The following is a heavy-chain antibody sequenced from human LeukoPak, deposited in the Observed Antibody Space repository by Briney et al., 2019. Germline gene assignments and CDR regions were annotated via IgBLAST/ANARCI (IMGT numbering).Heavy chain of an antibody. D-gene: IGHD4-17*01. CDR1: GFTYSTYA. Sequence: GSLRLSCAASGFTYSTYAMAWVRRAPGKGLEWVSTVSGSGSNTFYADSVKGRFTISRDNSKNTLYLQTSRLRAEDTAVYYCARASTTVPNLLDHWGRGTLVTVSS. CDR2: VSGSGSNT. V-gene: IGHV3-23*01. J-gene: IGHJ4*02. CDR3: ARASTTVPNLLDH.